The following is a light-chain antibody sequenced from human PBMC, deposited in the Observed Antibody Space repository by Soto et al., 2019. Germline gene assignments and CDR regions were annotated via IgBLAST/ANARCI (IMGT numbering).Light chain of an antibody. V-gene: IGKV3-11*01. CDR2: DAS. Sequence: EIVLTQSPATLSLSPGERATLSCRASQSVSSYLAWYQQKPGQAPKLLIYDASNMATGIPARFSGSGSGTDFPLTISSLEPEDFAVYYCHQRSNWPGTFGQGTKLEIK. CDR1: QSVSSY. CDR3: HQRSNWPGT. J-gene: IGKJ2*01.